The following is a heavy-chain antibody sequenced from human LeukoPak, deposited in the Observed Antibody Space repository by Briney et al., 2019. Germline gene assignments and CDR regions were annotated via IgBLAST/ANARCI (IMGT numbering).Heavy chain of an antibody. D-gene: IGHD4-17*01. J-gene: IGHJ5*02. V-gene: IGHV3-30*18. CDR3: AKDLRDYGDYDWFDP. CDR1: GFTFSSYG. Sequence: GRSLRLSCAASGFTFSSYGIHWFRQAPGKGLEWVAVISNDGSNKYYADSVKGRFTISRDNSKNTLYLQMNSLRAEDTAVYYCAKDLRDYGDYDWFDPWGQGTLVTVSS. CDR2: ISNDGSNK.